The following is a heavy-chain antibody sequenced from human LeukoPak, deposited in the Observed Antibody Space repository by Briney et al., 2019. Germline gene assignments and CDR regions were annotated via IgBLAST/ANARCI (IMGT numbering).Heavy chain of an antibody. CDR2: ISPDASTI. CDR1: GFIFSNFP. J-gene: IGHJ4*02. V-gene: IGHV3-64*01. CDR3: ARWAPGLDY. Sequence: PGGSLRLSCAASGFIFSNFPMHWVRQAPGKGLEFVSAISPDASTIYYANSLKGRFTISRDNSKSTLYLRMGGLRAEDTAVYFCARWAPGLDYWGQGTLVTVSS.